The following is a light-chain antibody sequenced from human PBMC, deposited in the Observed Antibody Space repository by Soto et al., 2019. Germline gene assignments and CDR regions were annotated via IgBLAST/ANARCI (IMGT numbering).Light chain of an antibody. CDR3: QQYNNWPSGT. CDR1: QSVSSN. V-gene: IGKV3-15*01. J-gene: IGKJ1*01. CDR2: VAS. Sequence: EIVMTQSPATLSVSPGERATLSCRASQSVSSNLAWYQQQPGQAPRLLIYVASTRATGIPARFSGSGSGTEFPLTISSLQSEDFAVYYCQQYNNWPSGTFGQGTKVEIK.